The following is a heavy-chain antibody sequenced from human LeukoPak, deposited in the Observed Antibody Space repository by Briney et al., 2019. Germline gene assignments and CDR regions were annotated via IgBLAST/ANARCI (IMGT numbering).Heavy chain of an antibody. CDR2: ISSSSSYI. CDR1: GFTFSSYS. V-gene: IGHV3-21*01. D-gene: IGHD3-22*01. Sequence: GGSLRLSCAASGFTFSSYSMNWVRQAPGKGLEWVSSISSSSSYIYYADSVKGRFTISRDNAKNSLYLQMNGLRAEDTAVYYCARVNYYDSSGYYGLDYWGQGTLVTVSS. CDR3: ARVNYYDSSGYYGLDY. J-gene: IGHJ4*02.